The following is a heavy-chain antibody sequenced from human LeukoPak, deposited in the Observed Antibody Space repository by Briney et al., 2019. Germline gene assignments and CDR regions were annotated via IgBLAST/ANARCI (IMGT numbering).Heavy chain of an antibody. Sequence: GGSLRLSCAASGFTFSSYSMNWVRQAPGKGLEWVSSISSSSGYIYYADSVKGRFTISRDNDKNSLYLQMNSLRAEDTAVYYCARIQLVRAFDIWGQGTMVTVSS. V-gene: IGHV3-21*01. CDR3: ARIQLVRAFDI. J-gene: IGHJ3*02. CDR1: GFTFSSYS. D-gene: IGHD6-6*01. CDR2: ISSSSGYI.